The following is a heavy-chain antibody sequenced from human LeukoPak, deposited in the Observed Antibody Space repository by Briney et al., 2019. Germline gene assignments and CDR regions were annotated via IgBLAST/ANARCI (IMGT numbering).Heavy chain of an antibody. J-gene: IGHJ6*03. Sequence: ASVKVSCKASGYTFTSYDINWVRQATGQGPEWMGWMNPNSGNTGYAQKFQGRVTMTRNNSISTAYMELSTLRSEDTAVYSCAKAAMVRGVITVYYYYMDVWGKGTTDTVSS. D-gene: IGHD3-10*01. CDR2: MNPNSGNT. CDR3: AKAAMVRGVITVYYYYMDV. V-gene: IGHV1-8*01. CDR1: GYTFTSYD.